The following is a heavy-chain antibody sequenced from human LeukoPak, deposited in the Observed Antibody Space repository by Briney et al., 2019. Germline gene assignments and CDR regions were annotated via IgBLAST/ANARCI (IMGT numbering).Heavy chain of an antibody. CDR3: ARVATQWLVRSYFDY. CDR1: GYTFTRYY. Sequence: ASVKVSCKASGYTFTRYYMHWVRQTPGQGLEWMGWINPNSGGTNYAQKFQGRVTMTRDTSISTAYMELSRLRSDDTAVYYCARVATQWLVRSYFDYWGQGTLVTVSS. D-gene: IGHD6-19*01. V-gene: IGHV1-2*02. J-gene: IGHJ4*02. CDR2: INPNSGGT.